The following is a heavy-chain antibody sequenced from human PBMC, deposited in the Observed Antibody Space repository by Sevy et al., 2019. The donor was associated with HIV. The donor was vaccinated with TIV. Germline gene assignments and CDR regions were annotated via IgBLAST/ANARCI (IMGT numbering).Heavy chain of an antibody. V-gene: IGHV4-59*01. Sequence: SETLSLTCTVSGGSISSYYWSWIRQPPGKGLEWIGYIYYSGSTNYNPSLKSRVTISVDTSKNQFSLKLGSVTAADTAVYYCXGGLITYYDFWSGYYTSYYYYYYMDVWGKGTTVTVSS. CDR2: IYYSGST. CDR3: XGGLITYYDFWSGYYTSYYYYYYMDV. D-gene: IGHD3-3*01. CDR1: GGSISSYY. J-gene: IGHJ6*03.